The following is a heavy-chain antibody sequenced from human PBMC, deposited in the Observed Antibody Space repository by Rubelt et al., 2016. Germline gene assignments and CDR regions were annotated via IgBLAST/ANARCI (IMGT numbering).Heavy chain of an antibody. D-gene: IGHD3-10*01. Sequence: QVKLVQSGAEVKKVGSSVKVSCKAFGVSFSDSSISWVRQAPGQGLEWMGGYIPLFGIPKYAQKFQGRLTIIADASTSTTYMEMRGLRSEDTAVYYCVRDRHVGEGCSNVFDIWGQGTVLTVSS. CDR3: VRDRHVGEGCSNVFDI. CDR1: GVSFSDSS. CDR2: YIPLFGIP. V-gene: IGHV1-69*01. J-gene: IGHJ3*02.